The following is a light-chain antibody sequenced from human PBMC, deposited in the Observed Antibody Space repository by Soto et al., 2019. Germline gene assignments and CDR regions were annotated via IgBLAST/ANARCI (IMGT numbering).Light chain of an antibody. J-gene: IGKJ1*01. Sequence: DIHMTQSPSTLSASVGDTVPITCRASQSISSWLSWYQQKPGKAPKLLIYDASSLESGVQSSFSGSGSGTESTLTISSLPPDDFATYYCQHYNSYWTCGQGTKVDIK. V-gene: IGKV1-5*01. CDR3: QHYNSYWT. CDR2: DAS. CDR1: QSISSW.